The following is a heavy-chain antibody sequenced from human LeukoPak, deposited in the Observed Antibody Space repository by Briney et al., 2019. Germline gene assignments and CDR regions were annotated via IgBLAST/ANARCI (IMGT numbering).Heavy chain of an antibody. CDR1: GYSISSDYY. V-gene: IGHV4-38-2*01. J-gene: IGHJ4*02. D-gene: IGHD3-3*01. CDR3: ARVGGRITVFGVIGPHFDY. Sequence: SETLSLTCAVSGYSISSDYYWGWIRQPPGKWLEWIGSIYHSGSTYYNPSLKSRVTISVYTSKNQFSLNMSSVTAADTAVYYCARVGGRITVFGVIGPHFDYWGQGTLVTVSS. CDR2: IYHSGST.